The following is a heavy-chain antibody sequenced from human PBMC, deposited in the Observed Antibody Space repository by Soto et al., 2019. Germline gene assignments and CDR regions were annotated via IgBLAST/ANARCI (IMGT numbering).Heavy chain of an antibody. J-gene: IGHJ6*02. CDR1: GYSFSDYH. V-gene: IGHV1-2*04. Sequence: QVQLVQSGAEVKKPGASVKVSCKASGYSFSDYHIHWVRQATGHGLAWLGRINPKSGGTSSAQKFQGWVTLTSDTSISTAYMELAKLRSDVTAGYFCARVHSTECSNGLCSFFYNHEMDVWGQGTTVTVSS. CDR2: INPKSGGT. D-gene: IGHD2-8*01. CDR3: ARVHSTECSNGLCSFFYNHEMDV.